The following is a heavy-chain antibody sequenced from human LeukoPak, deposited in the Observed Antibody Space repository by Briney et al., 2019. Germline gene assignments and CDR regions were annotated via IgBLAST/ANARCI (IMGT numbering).Heavy chain of an antibody. Sequence: SETLSLTCTVSGGSISSSSYYWGWIRQPPGKGLEWIGSIYYSGSIYYNPSLKSRVTISVDTSKNQFSLKLSSVTAADTAVYYCARDLESGGSSEAFDIWGQGTMVTVSS. V-gene: IGHV4-39*07. CDR3: ARDLESGGSSEAFDI. CDR2: IYYSGSI. CDR1: GGSISSSSYY. D-gene: IGHD6-6*01. J-gene: IGHJ3*02.